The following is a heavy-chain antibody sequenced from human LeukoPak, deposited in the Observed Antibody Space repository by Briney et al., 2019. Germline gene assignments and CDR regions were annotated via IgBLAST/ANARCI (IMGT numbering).Heavy chain of an antibody. CDR1: GFTFSRSS. CDR2: VSSSGGAI. J-gene: IGHJ3*02. V-gene: IGHV3-48*02. D-gene: IGHD2-8*01. Sequence: PGGSLRLSCAASGFTFSRSSFNWVRQAPGKGLEWVSFVSSSGGAIYYTDSVKGRFTISRDNAKNSVYLQMNSLRDEDTAVYYCASVWMIPGFAFDIWGQGTMVTVSS. CDR3: ASVWMIPGFAFDI.